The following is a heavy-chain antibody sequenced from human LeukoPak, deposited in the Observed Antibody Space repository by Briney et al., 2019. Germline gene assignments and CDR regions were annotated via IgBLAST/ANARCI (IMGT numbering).Heavy chain of an antibody. Sequence: PSETLSLTCTVSGGSISSTSYYWGWIRQPPGKGLECIGTIYCSGSTYYNPSLKSRVTISVDTSKNQFSLKLSSVTAADTAVYYCARSSVPGWSSGYSGAFDIWGQGTMVTVSS. CDR3: ARSSVPGWSSGYSGAFDI. CDR2: IYCSGST. CDR1: GGSISSTSYY. D-gene: IGHD3-22*01. V-gene: IGHV4-39*07. J-gene: IGHJ3*02.